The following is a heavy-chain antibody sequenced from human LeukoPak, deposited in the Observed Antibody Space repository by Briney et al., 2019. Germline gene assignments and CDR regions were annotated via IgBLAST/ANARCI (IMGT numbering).Heavy chain of an antibody. CDR1: GFTFSSYA. CDR2: ISSNGGST. D-gene: IGHD3-10*01. CDR3: ARDYGSGSSPGFNWFDP. Sequence: GGSLRLSCAASGFTFSSYAMHWVRQAPGKGLEYVSAISSNGGSTYYANSVKGRFTISRDNSKNTLYLQMGSLRAEDMAVYYCARDYGSGSSPGFNWFDPWGQGTLVTVSS. V-gene: IGHV3-64*01. J-gene: IGHJ5*02.